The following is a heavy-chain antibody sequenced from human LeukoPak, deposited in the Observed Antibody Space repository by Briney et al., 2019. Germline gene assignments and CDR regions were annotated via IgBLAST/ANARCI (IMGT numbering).Heavy chain of an antibody. CDR3: ARDYCPRNHCHPHTFDI. Sequence: GGSLRLSCAASGFIFSTSGMHWVRQAPGKGLEWVAFIRFDGSNQYYAVSVKGRFSISRDSYKNTLYLQMNSLRVGDTAVYYCARDYCPRNHCHPHTFDIWRQGTMVTVSS. CDR1: GFIFSTSG. CDR2: IRFDGSNQ. V-gene: IGHV3-30*02. J-gene: IGHJ3*02. D-gene: IGHD1-14*01.